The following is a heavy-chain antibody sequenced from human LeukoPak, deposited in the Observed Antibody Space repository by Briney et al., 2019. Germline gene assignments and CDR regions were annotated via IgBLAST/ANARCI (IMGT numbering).Heavy chain of an antibody. CDR3: ARAGSIDFDY. J-gene: IGHJ4*02. Sequence: SVKVSCKASRGTFSSYAISWVRQAPGQGLEWMGGIIPIFGTANYAQKFQGRVTITAEKSTSTAYMELSSLSSEDTAVYYCARAGSIDFDYWGQGTLVTVSS. V-gene: IGHV1-69*06. CDR1: RGTFSSYA. D-gene: IGHD1-26*01. CDR2: IIPIFGTA.